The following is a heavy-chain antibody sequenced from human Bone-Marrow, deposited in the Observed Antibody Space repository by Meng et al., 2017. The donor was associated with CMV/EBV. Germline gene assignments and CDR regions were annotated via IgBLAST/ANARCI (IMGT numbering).Heavy chain of an antibody. CDR3: ARGSRTTVTRYYYYYYGMDV. CDR1: GGSFSGYY. D-gene: IGHD4-11*01. J-gene: IGHJ6*02. Sequence: SETLSLTCAVYGGSFSGYYWSWIRQPPGKGLEWIGEINHSGSTNYNPSLKSRVTISVDTSKSQFSLKRSSVTAADTAVYYCARGSRTTVTRYYYYYYGMDVWGQGTTVTVSS. V-gene: IGHV4-34*01. CDR2: INHSGST.